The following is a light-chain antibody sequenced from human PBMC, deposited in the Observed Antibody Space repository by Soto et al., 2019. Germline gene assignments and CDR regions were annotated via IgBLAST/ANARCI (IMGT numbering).Light chain of an antibody. CDR2: ANN. J-gene: IGLJ2*01. V-gene: IGLV1-44*01. CDR3: SAWDDSLNGLVV. Sequence: QSVLTQPPSASGTPGQRVTISCSGSGSNVGSNTVSWYQQLPGTAPKLLIYANNQRPSGVPDRFSGSKSGTSASLAISGLQSEDEADYYCSAWDDSLNGLVVFGGGTKVTVL. CDR1: GSNVGSNT.